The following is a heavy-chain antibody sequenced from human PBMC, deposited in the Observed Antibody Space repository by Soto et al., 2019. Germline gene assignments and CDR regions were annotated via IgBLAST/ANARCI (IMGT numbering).Heavy chain of an antibody. CDR3: ARATGKYYDSSGYYDY. D-gene: IGHD3-22*01. J-gene: IGHJ4*02. CDR1: GYTLTTYY. Sequence: ASVKVSCKASGYTLTTYYMHWVRQAPGQGLGWMGIINPRVGSTTFAQRFQGRVTMTGDTSTSTVYMELSSLSSEDTAVYYCARATGKYYDSSGYYDYCGQGTLVTVSS. CDR2: INPRVGST. V-gene: IGHV1-46*01.